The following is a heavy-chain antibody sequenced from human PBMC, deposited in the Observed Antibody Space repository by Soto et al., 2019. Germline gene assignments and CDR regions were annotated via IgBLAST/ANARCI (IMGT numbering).Heavy chain of an antibody. CDR3: ACLGRYECSGSLYYYYGMDV. V-gene: IGHV4-61*01. D-gene: IGHD3-10*02. Sequence: PSETLSLTCTVSGGSVSSGSYYWSWIRQPPGKGLEWIGYIYYSGSTNYNPSLKSRVTISVDTSKNQFSLKLSSVTAADTAVYYCACLGRYECSGSLYYYYGMDVWGQGTTVPVSS. J-gene: IGHJ6*02. CDR1: GGSVSSGSYY. CDR2: IYYSGST.